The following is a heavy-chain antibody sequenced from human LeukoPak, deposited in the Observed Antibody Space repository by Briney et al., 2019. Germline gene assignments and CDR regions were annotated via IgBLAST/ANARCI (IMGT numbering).Heavy chain of an antibody. Sequence: GGALRLSCAAPGFTVSSKYMSWVRQAPGEGVGWVSVIYSGGSTYYADSVKGRFTISRDNSKNTLYLQMNSLRAEDTAVYYCARATYSSSWYRGAFDIWGQGTMVTVSS. CDR2: IYSGGST. CDR1: GFTVSSKY. V-gene: IGHV3-53*01. D-gene: IGHD6-13*01. J-gene: IGHJ3*02. CDR3: ARATYSSSWYRGAFDI.